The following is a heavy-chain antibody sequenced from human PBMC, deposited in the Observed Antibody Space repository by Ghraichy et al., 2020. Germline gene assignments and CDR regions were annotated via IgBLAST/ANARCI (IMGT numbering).Heavy chain of an antibody. J-gene: IGHJ5*02. CDR3: ARVGYSSSDP. D-gene: IGHD6-13*01. CDR1: GGSFSGYY. V-gene: IGHV4-34*01. CDR2: INHSGST. Sequence: SQTLSLTCAVYGGSFSGYYWSWIRQPPGKGLEWIGEINHSGSTNYNPSLKSRVTISVDTSKNQFSLKLSSVTAADTAVYYCARVGYSSSDPWGQGTLVTVSS.